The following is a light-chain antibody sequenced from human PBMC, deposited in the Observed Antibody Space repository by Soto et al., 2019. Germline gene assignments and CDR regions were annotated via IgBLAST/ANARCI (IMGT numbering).Light chain of an antibody. V-gene: IGLV1-40*01. CDR1: SSNIGAEYD. J-gene: IGLJ1*01. CDR3: QSYDSSLTTFV. CDR2: GDN. Sequence: QSVLTQPPSVSGAPGQRVAIPGTGSSSNIGAEYDVHWYQQLPGTAPKRLIYGDNNRPSGVPDRFSGSKSGTSASLAITGLQPEDEADYYCQSYDSSLTTFVFGTGTKVTVL.